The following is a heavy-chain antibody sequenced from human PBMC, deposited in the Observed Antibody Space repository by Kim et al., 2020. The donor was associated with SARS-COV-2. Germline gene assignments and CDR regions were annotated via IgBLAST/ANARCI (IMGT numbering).Heavy chain of an antibody. V-gene: IGHV4-34*01. Sequence: SETLSLTCAVYGGSFSGYYWSWIRQPPGKGLEWIGEINHSGSTNYNPSLKSRVTISVDTSKNQFSLKLSSVTAADTAVYYCARGRVVVAPAATYYYYYGMDVWGQGTTVTVSS. D-gene: IGHD2-2*01. CDR2: INHSGST. J-gene: IGHJ6*02. CDR3: ARGRVVVAPAATYYYYYGMDV. CDR1: GGSFSGYY.